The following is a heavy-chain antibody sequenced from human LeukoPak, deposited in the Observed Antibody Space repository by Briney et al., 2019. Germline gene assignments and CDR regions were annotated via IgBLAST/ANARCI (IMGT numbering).Heavy chain of an antibody. D-gene: IGHD3-22*01. J-gene: IGHJ3*02. CDR1: GYTFTSYG. CDR2: ISAYNGNT. Sequence: GASVKVSCKASGYTFTSYGISWVRQAPGQGLEWMGWISAYNGNTNYAQKLQGRVTMTTDTSTSTAYMELRSLRSDDTAVYYCARPLTYYYDSSGYRAFDIWGQGTMVTVSS. CDR3: ARPLTYYYDSSGYRAFDI. V-gene: IGHV1-18*01.